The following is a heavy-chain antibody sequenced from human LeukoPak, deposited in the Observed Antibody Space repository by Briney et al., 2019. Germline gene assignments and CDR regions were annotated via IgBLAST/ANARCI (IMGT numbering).Heavy chain of an antibody. Sequence: GGSLRLSCEASGFTFNTYSMNWARQAPGKGLEWVAFIRYDGSNKYYADSVKGRFTISRDNSKNTLYLHVNSLRAEDTAVYYCARDRAVAGYYYFDYWGQGTLVTVSS. D-gene: IGHD6-19*01. CDR1: GFTFNTYS. J-gene: IGHJ4*02. CDR3: ARDRAVAGYYYFDY. V-gene: IGHV3-30*02. CDR2: IRYDGSNK.